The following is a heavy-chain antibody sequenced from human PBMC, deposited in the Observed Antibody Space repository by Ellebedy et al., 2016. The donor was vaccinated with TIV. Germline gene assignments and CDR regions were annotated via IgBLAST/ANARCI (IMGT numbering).Heavy chain of an antibody. CDR3: VREVVDGYYYFDY. J-gene: IGHJ4*02. CDR1: GFTFSSYW. D-gene: IGHD4-17*01. V-gene: IGHV3-74*01. CDR2: INGDGTST. Sequence: PGGSLRLSCAASGFTFSSYWMHWVRQAPGKGLVWVSRINGDGTSTSYADSVKGRFTISIDNAKNTLYLQMNSLRVEDTAVYDCVREVVDGYYYFDYWGQGTLVTVSS.